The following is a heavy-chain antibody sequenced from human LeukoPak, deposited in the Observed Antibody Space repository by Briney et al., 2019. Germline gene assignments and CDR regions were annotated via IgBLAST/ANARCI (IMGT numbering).Heavy chain of an antibody. J-gene: IGHJ5*02. CDR2: ISSSSSYI. Sequence: GGSLRLSCAASGFTFSSYSMNWARQAPGKGLEWVSSISSSSSYIYYADSVKGRFTISRDNAKNSLYLQMNSLRAEDTAVYYCARDPAVADNWFDPWGQGTLVTVSS. D-gene: IGHD6-19*01. V-gene: IGHV3-21*01. CDR1: GFTFSSYS. CDR3: ARDPAVADNWFDP.